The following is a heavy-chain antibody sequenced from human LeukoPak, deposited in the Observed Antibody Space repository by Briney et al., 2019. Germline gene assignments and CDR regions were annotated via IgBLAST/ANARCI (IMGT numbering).Heavy chain of an antibody. D-gene: IGHD1-26*01. CDR3: ARDLGEGAKRDLDF. Sequence: ASVKVSCKTSGYRFSDYGISWVRQAPGQGLQWMGWINTYNGNTEYAQSLQGRATMTIETATATAYLEVRSLISDDTAVYYCARDLGEGAKRDLDFWGQGTLVTVSS. CDR1: GYRFSDYG. V-gene: IGHV1-18*01. J-gene: IGHJ4*02. CDR2: INTYNGNT.